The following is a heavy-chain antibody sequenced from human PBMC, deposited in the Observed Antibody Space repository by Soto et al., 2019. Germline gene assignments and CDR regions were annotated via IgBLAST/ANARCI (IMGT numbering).Heavy chain of an antibody. CDR2: IKPDGTYT. V-gene: IGHV3-74*01. CDR3: TGGGSGYYNN. J-gene: IGHJ4*02. Sequence: EVQLVESGGGLVQPGGSLRLSCAASGFTLSSYWMHWVRQAPGKGLVWVSRIKPDGTYTTYADSVKGRFTTSRDNARNTLYLQMNSLRAEDTAVYYCTGGGSGYYNNWGQGTLVTVSS. CDR1: GFTLSSYW. D-gene: IGHD3-22*01.